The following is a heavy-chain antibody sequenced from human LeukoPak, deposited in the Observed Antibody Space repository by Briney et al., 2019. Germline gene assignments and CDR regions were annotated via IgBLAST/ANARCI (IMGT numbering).Heavy chain of an antibody. V-gene: IGHV3-23*01. D-gene: IGHD4-23*01. CDR2: ISVRGGST. Sequence: PVGSLRLSCAASGLASSDYAMSCVRQPPRKGLEWGSVISVRGGSTTTAEPVKGRLTIPRDKPENTLSRQMNIRRAQAPPIYSCAKAHDDGDNTNYFDYWGQGTLVTVSS. CDR3: AKAHDDGDNTNYFDY. J-gene: IGHJ4*02. CDR1: GLASSDYA.